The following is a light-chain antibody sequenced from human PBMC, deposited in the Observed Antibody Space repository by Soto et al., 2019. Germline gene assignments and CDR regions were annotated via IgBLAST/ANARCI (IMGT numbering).Light chain of an antibody. Sequence: EIVLIQFPGTLSLSTGERATLSCRASQRVSSSYLAWYQQKPGQAPRLLIYGASSRATGIPDRFSGSGSGTDFTLTISRLEPEDFAVYYCQQYGSSPWTFGQGTKVDIK. J-gene: IGKJ1*01. CDR3: QQYGSSPWT. CDR1: QRVSSSY. CDR2: GAS. V-gene: IGKV3-20*01.